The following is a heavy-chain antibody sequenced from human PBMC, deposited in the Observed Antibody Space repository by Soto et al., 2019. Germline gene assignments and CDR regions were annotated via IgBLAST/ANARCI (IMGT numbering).Heavy chain of an antibody. V-gene: IGHV4-61*01. Sequence: PSETLSLDRTVSDASSSRGTYYWRWIRQPPEKGLEWIGYIYYSGSTNYNPSLKSRVTISVDTPKNQFSLKLSSVTAADTAVYYCARDHDFWSGGPNWFDPWGQGTLVTVSS. CDR1: DASSSRGTYY. D-gene: IGHD3-3*01. CDR3: ARDHDFWSGGPNWFDP. CDR2: IYYSGST. J-gene: IGHJ5*02.